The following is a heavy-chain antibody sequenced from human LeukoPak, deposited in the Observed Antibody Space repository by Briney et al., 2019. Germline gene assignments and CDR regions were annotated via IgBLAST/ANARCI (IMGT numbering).Heavy chain of an antibody. Sequence: PGGSLRLSCAASGFTVSSNYMSWVRHAPGNGLDWVTFIRYDESNKYYADSVKGRFSISRDNSKNTLYLQMNSLRPEDTAVYYCAKDKGSDGGIYPRGFDCWGQGTLVTVSS. CDR2: IRYDESNK. V-gene: IGHV3-30*02. J-gene: IGHJ4*02. CDR3: AKDKGSDGGIYPRGFDC. D-gene: IGHD1-26*01. CDR1: GFTVSSNY.